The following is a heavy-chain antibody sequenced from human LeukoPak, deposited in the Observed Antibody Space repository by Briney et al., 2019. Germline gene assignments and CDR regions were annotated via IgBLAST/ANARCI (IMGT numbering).Heavy chain of an antibody. CDR2: ISAYNGNT. CDR1: GYTFTSYG. J-gene: IGHJ3*02. CDR3: ARVRGSIAARPTYKSDAFDI. V-gene: IGHV1-18*01. D-gene: IGHD6-6*01. Sequence: ASVKVSCKASGYTFTSYGISWVRQAPGQGLEWMGWISAYNGNTNYAQKLQGRVTMTTDTSTSTAYMELRSLRSDDTAVYYCARVRGSIAARPTYKSDAFDIWGQGTMVTVSS.